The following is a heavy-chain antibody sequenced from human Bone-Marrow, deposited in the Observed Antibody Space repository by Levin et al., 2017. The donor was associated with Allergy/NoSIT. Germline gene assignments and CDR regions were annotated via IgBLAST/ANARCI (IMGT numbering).Heavy chain of an antibody. J-gene: IGHJ6*03. D-gene: IGHD4-11*01. V-gene: IGHV1-69*13. Sequence: SVKVSCKASGGTFSSYAISWVRQAPGQGLEWMGGIIPIFGTANYAQKFQGRVTITADESTSTAYMELSSLRSEDTAVYYCARGLPDTYYYYYYMDVWGKGTTVTVSS. CDR3: ARGLPDTYYYYYYMDV. CDR2: IIPIFGTA. CDR1: GGTFSSYA.